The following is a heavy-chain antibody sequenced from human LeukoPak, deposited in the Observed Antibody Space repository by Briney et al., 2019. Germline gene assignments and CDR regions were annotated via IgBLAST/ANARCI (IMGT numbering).Heavy chain of an antibody. CDR3: ARLVNYGYSDY. CDR1: GGSTSGRY. Sequence: SETLSLTCTVSGGSTSGRYWTWIRQPPGKGLEWIGYIHYDGRTNYNPSFKSRVIISLDASNNQFSLNLKSVTAADTAAYYCARLVNYGYSDYWGQGTLVTVSS. D-gene: IGHD3-22*01. V-gene: IGHV4-59*11. CDR2: IHYDGRT. J-gene: IGHJ4*02.